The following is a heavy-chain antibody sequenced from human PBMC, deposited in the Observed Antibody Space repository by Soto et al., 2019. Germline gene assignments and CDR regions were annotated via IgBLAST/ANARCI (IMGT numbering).Heavy chain of an antibody. CDR3: ATEGGHNYGLGRGHPFDP. J-gene: IGHJ5*02. D-gene: IGHD4-17*01. CDR1: GGTFNRYA. CDR2: IIPMFRSA. V-gene: IGHV1-69*01. Sequence: QVQLVQSGAEVKKSGSSVKVSCKASGGTFNRYAISWVRQAPGQGLEWMGGIIPMFRSANYAQRFQGRVTIIADESTNTVYMEISSLTSDDTAVYYCATEGGHNYGLGRGHPFDPWGQGTLVTVSS.